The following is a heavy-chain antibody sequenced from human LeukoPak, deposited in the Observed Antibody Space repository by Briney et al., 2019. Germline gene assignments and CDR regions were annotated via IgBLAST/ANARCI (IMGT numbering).Heavy chain of an antibody. D-gene: IGHD1-26*01. Sequence: KTSETLSLTCAVYGGSFSGYYWSWIRQPPGKGLEWIGEINHSGSTNYNPSLKSRVTISVDTSKNQISLNLSSVTAADTAVYYCARVVGSVNSIRFDPWGQGTLVTVSS. CDR3: ARVVGSVNSIRFDP. J-gene: IGHJ5*02. CDR2: INHSGST. V-gene: IGHV4-34*01. CDR1: GGSFSGYY.